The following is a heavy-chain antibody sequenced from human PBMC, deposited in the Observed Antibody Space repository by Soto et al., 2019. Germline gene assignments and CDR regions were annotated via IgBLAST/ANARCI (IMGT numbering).Heavy chain of an antibody. Sequence: GGSLRLSCAASGFSFSSYSMNWVRQAPGEGLEWVSSISSTTSDTFYADSVKGRFTISRDNAKNSLYLQMNSLRAEDTAVYYCVRDFVAATGFFEYWGLGTLVTVSS. J-gene: IGHJ4*02. CDR2: ISSTTSDT. V-gene: IGHV3-21*01. CDR3: VRDFVAATGFFEY. D-gene: IGHD6-19*01. CDR1: GFSFSSYS.